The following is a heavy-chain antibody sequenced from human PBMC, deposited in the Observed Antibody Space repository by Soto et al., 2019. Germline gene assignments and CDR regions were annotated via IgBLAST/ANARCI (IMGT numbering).Heavy chain of an antibody. D-gene: IGHD6-13*01. V-gene: IGHV2-70*11. J-gene: IGHJ4*02. CDR2: IDWDDDK. CDR1: GFSLSTSGMC. CDR3: ARSDYGSSSSWHDTGFDY. Sequence: VSGPTLVNPTQTLTLTCTFSGFSLSTSGMCVSWIRQPPGKALEWLARIDWDDDKYYSTSLKTRLTISKDTSKNQVVLTMTNMDPVDTATYYCARSDYGSSSSWHDTGFDYWGQETLVTFSS.